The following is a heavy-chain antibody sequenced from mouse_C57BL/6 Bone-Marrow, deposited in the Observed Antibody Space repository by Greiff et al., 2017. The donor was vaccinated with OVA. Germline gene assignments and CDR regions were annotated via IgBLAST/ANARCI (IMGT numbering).Heavy chain of an antibody. D-gene: IGHD2-4*01. CDR1: GFNIKDDY. J-gene: IGHJ1*03. CDR3: TTRFYYDYGNWYFDV. CDR2: IDPENGDT. Sequence: VQLQQSGAELVRPGASVKLSCTASGFNIKDDYMHWVKQRPEQGLEWIGWIDPENGDTEYASKFQGKATITADTSSNTAYLQLSSLTSEDTAVYYCTTRFYYDYGNWYFDVWGTGTTVTVSS. V-gene: IGHV14-4*01.